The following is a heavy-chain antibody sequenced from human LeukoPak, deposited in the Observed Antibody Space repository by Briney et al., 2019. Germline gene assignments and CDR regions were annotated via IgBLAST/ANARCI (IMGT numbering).Heavy chain of an antibody. Sequence: PSETLSLTCAVYGGSFSGYYWSWIRQPPGKGLEWIGEINHSGSTNYNPSLKSRVTISVDASKTQFSLKLSSVTVADTAVYYCARRRLDGSGYYYVDSWGQGTLVTVSS. CDR3: ARRRLDGSGYYYVDS. J-gene: IGHJ4*02. D-gene: IGHD3-22*01. CDR1: GGSFSGYY. CDR2: INHSGST. V-gene: IGHV4-34*01.